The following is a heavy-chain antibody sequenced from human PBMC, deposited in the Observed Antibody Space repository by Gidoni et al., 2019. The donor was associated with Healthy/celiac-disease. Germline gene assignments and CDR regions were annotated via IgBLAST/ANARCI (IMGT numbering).Heavy chain of an antibody. D-gene: IGHD6-19*01. V-gene: IGHV3-21*01. Sequence: EVQLVESGGGLVKPGGSLRLSCAASGFTFSSYSMNWVRQAPGKGLEWVSSISSSSSYIYYADSVKGRFTISRDNAKNSLYLQMNSLRAEDTAVYYCARVAGTYYYYYGMDVWGQGTTVTVSS. CDR2: ISSSSSYI. CDR3: ARVAGTYYYYYGMDV. CDR1: GFTFSSYS. J-gene: IGHJ6*02.